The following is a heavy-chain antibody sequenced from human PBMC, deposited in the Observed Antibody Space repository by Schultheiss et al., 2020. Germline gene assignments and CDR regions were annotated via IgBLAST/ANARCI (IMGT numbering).Heavy chain of an antibody. J-gene: IGHJ3*02. CDR2: IYYSGST. CDR3: ARPIPEYYDSSGGDAFDI. D-gene: IGHD3-22*01. CDR1: GGSISSGDYY. Sequence: SQTLSLTCTVSGGSISSGDYYWGWIRQPPGMGLEWIGSIYYSGSTYYNPSLKSRVTISVDTSKNQFSLKLSSVTAADTAVYYCARPIPEYYDSSGGDAFDIWGQGIMVTVSS. V-gene: IGHV4-39*01.